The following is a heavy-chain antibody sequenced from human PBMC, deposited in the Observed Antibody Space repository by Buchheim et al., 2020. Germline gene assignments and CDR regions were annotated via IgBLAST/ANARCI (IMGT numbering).Heavy chain of an antibody. D-gene: IGHD3-10*01. Sequence: EVQLVESGGGLVRPGGSLKLSCAASEFSFSGSDVYWVRQASGRGLEWVGHIGNRARGYAAVYAGSVQGRFTLSRDDSTNAAFLEMNSLKIEDTAVYYCFVRVPVLAAVDYWGQGAL. CDR1: EFSFSGSD. V-gene: IGHV3-73*02. J-gene: IGHJ4*02. CDR2: IGNRARGYAA. CDR3: FVRVPVLAAVDY.